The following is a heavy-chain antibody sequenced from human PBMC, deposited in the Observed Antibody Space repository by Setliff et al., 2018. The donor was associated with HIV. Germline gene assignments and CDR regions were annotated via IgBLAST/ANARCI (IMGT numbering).Heavy chain of an antibody. CDR3: ARARKASSGWCDAFDI. J-gene: IGHJ3*02. CDR2: INHSGST. Sequence: PSETLSLTCAVYGGSFSGYYWSWIRQPPGKGLEWIGEINHSGSTNYNPSLKSRVTISVDTSKNQFSLKLSSVTAADTAVYYCARARKASSGWCDAFDIWGQGTMVTVSS. V-gene: IGHV4-34*01. CDR1: GGSFSGYY. D-gene: IGHD6-19*01.